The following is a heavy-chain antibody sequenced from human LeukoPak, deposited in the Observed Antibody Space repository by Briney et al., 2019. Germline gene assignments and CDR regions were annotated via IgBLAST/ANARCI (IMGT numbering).Heavy chain of an antibody. CDR3: AQVYGSASGESIRF. D-gene: IGHD3-10*01. CDR2: IRYDGSDK. J-gene: IGHJ4*02. CDR1: GFTFSSYN. V-gene: IGHV3-30*02. Sequence: PGGSLRLSCAASGFTFSSYNMHWVRQAPGKGLEWVAHIRYDGSDKFCADSVKRRFTVSRDNSKNTLYLHMTSLRSEDTAVYYCAQVYGSASGESIRFWGQGTLVTVSS.